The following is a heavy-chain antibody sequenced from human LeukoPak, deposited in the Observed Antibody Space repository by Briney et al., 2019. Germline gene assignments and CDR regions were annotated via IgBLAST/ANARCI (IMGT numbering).Heavy chain of an antibody. CDR3: ARGHVGDGYKGGFDY. CDR2: ISYDGSNK. J-gene: IGHJ4*02. D-gene: IGHD5-12*01. V-gene: IGHV3-30-3*01. Sequence: PGGSLRLSCAASGFTFSSYAMYWVRQAPGKGLEWVAVISYDGSNKYYADSVKGRFTISRDNSKNTLYLQMNSLRAEDTAVYYCARGHVGDGYKGGFDYWGQGTLVTVSS. CDR1: GFTFSSYA.